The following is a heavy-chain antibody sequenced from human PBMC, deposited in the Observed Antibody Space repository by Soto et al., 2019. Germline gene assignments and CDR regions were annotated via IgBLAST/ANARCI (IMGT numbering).Heavy chain of an antibody. V-gene: IGHV4-31*03. J-gene: IGHJ5*02. D-gene: IGHD2-2*01. CDR3: ARGYCSSASCFDP. CDR2: IYYSGST. Sequence: QVQLQESGPGLVKPSQTLSLTCTVSGGSISSGGYYWSWIRQHPGKGLEWIGYIYYSGSTNYNPSLKSRVTIPVDSSKNPFSLKLSSVTAADTAVYCCARGYCSSASCFDPWGQGTLVTVSS. CDR1: GGSISSGGYY.